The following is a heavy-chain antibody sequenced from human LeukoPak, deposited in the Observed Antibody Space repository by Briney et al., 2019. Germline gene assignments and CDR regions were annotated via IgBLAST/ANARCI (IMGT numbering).Heavy chain of an antibody. D-gene: IGHD3-10*01. V-gene: IGHV3-33*06. Sequence: PGGSLRLSCAASGFMFSDHGMHWVRQAPGKGLEWVAAIWYDGSNIFYADSVKGRFTISRDNSKNALYLQMESLRAEDTADYYCAKEGDRGEALYYYYMDVWGNGTTVTVSS. J-gene: IGHJ6*03. CDR3: AKEGDRGEALYYYYMDV. CDR1: GFMFSDHG. CDR2: IWYDGSNI.